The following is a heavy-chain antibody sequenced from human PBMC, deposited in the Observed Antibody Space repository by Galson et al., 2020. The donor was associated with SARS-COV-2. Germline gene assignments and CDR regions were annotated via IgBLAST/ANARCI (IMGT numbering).Heavy chain of an antibody. CDR1: AFTFSSYA. CDR2: ISPTGGAT. CDR3: AKGTPGTTWLFDD. V-gene: IGHV3-23*01. D-gene: IGHD3-10*01. Sequence: PSGGSAFTFSSYAMTWVRQAPGKGLEWVPTISPTGGATYYGDSVKGRFTISRDNSKNTLYLHMSSLRAEDTAVYHCAKGTPGTTWLFDDWGPGTLVTVSS. J-gene: IGHJ4*02.